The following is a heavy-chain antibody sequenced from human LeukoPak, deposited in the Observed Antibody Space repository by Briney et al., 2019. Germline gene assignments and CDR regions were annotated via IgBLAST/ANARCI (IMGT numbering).Heavy chain of an antibody. CDR2: IWYDGSNK. V-gene: IGHV3-33*01. D-gene: IGHD6-13*01. J-gene: IGHJ5*02. Sequence: GGSLRLSCAASGFTFSSYGMHWVRQAPGKGLEWVAVIWYDGSNKYYADSVKGRFTISRDNSKNTLYLQMNSLRAEDTAVYYCARDNAIAAAGTGNWFDPWSQGTLVTVSS. CDR1: GFTFSSYG. CDR3: ARDNAIAAAGTGNWFDP.